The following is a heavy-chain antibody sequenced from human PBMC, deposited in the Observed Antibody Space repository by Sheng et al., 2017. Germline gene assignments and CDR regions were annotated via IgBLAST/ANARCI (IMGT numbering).Heavy chain of an antibody. V-gene: IGHV4-31*03. CDR1: GGSISSGGYY. CDR3: ARVLAALTYYYDSSGYPNWYFDL. Sequence: QVQLQESGPGLVKPSQTLSLTCTVSGGSISSGGYYWSWIRQHPGKGLEWIGYIYYSGSTYYNPSLKSRVTISVDTSKNQFSLKLSSVTAADTAVYYCARVLAALTYYYDSSGYPNWYFDLWGRGHPG. D-gene: IGHD3-22*01. J-gene: IGHJ2*01. CDR2: IYYSGST.